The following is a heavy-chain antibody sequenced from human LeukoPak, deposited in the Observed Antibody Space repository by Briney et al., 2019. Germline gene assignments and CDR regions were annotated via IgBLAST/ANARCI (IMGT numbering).Heavy chain of an antibody. D-gene: IGHD5-18*01. CDR3: AAGGPALNKYSYGYGKGAFDY. Sequence: SVKVSCKASGGTFSSYAISWVRQAPGQGLEWMGGIIPIFGTANYAQKFQGRVTITTDESTSTAYMELSSLRSEDTAVYYCAAGGPALNKYSYGYGKGAFDYWGQGTLVTVSS. CDR1: GGTFSSYA. J-gene: IGHJ4*02. CDR2: IIPIFGTA. V-gene: IGHV1-69*05.